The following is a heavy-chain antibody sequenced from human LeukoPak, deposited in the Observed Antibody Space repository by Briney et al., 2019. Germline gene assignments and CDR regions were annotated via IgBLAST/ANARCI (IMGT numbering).Heavy chain of an antibody. CDR1: GFDFSSFW. Sequence: GGSLRLSCAASGFDFSSFWLSWVRQAPGKGLEWVANIKRDESEKYYMESVKGRFTISRDNAKNSLFLQMNSLRAEDTAVYYCARGTPTTRDFDYWGQGTLVTVSS. V-gene: IGHV3-7*01. CDR2: IKRDESEK. CDR3: ARGTPTTRDFDY. D-gene: IGHD4-11*01. J-gene: IGHJ4*02.